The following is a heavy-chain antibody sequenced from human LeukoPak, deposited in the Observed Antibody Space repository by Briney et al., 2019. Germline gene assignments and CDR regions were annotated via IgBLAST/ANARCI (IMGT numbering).Heavy chain of an antibody. V-gene: IGHV3-48*03. CDR2: LSSSGSAF. CDR1: GFTFRSYE. J-gene: IGHJ4*02. Sequence: GGSLTLSCEDSGFTFRSYEMNWVRQAPGKGLEWIAYLSSSGSAFSYADSVKGRFTIARDNAKNSVYLEMNSLRADDTAVYYCARSARLMKEVVEVTALDDWGQGTLVTVSS. CDR3: ARSARLMKEVVEVTALDD. D-gene: IGHD2-15*01.